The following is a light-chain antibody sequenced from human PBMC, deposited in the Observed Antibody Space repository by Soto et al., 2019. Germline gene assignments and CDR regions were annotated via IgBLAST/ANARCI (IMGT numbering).Light chain of an antibody. CDR1: QSVSSN. CDR2: GAS. V-gene: IGKV3-15*01. J-gene: IGKJ1*01. CDR3: QQYNNWPFPSWT. Sequence: EIVMTQSPATLTVSPGERATLSCRASQSVSSNLAWYQQKPGQAPRLLIYGASTRATGIPARFSGSGSGTEFTLTISSQQSEDFALYYCQQYNNWPFPSWTFGQGTKVEIK.